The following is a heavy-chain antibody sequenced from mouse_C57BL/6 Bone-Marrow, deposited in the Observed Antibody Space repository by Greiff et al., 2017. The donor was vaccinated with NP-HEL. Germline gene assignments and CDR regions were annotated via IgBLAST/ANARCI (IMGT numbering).Heavy chain of an antibody. CDR2: IDPEDGDT. Sequence: EVQLQQSGAELVRPGASVKLSCTASGFNIQDYYMHWVKQRPEQGLEWIGRIDPEDGDTEYAPKFQGKATMTADTSSNPTYLQLSSLTSEDTAVYYCTTPVFITTVVATVDFDYWGQGTTLTVSS. CDR1: GFNIQDYY. CDR3: TTPVFITTVVATVDFDY. V-gene: IGHV14-1*01. D-gene: IGHD1-1*01. J-gene: IGHJ2*01.